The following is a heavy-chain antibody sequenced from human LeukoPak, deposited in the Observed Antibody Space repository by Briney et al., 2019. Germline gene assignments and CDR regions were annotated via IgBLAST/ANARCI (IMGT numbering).Heavy chain of an antibody. V-gene: IGHV3-30*19. Sequence: GGSLRLSCSASGFTLSDYVMHWVRQAPGKGLEWVSVISDDGENESYADSVKGRVTMSRDNSKNTLFLQMNSLRPEDTAVYYCARDKRLPYWYFDLWGRGTLVTVSS. CDR1: GFTLSDYV. CDR2: ISDDGENE. D-gene: IGHD3-16*01. J-gene: IGHJ2*01. CDR3: ARDKRLPYWYFDL.